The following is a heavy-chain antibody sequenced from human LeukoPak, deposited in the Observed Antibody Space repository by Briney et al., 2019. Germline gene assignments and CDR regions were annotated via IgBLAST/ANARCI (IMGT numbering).Heavy chain of an antibody. D-gene: IGHD2-2*01. CDR1: GFTFSDYY. Sequence: PGGSLRLSCAASGFTFSDYYMSWIRQAPGKGLEWVSYISSSGSSIYYADSVKGRFTISRDNSKNTLYLQMNSLRAEDTAVYYCAKTMGYAPPVPAAKTFDYWGQGTLVTVSS. J-gene: IGHJ4*02. V-gene: IGHV3-11*01. CDR3: AKTMGYAPPVPAAKTFDY. CDR2: ISSSGSSI.